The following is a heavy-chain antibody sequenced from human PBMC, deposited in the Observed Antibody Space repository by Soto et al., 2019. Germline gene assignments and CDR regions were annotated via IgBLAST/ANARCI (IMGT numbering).Heavy chain of an antibody. CDR1: GYTLTSYG. Sequence: ASVKVSCKASGYTLTSYGVSWVRQAPGQGLEWMGRISAYNGNTNYAQKLQGRVTMTTDTSTSTAYMELRSLRSDDTAVYYCARVVGALGHWFDPWGQGTPVTVSS. J-gene: IGHJ5*02. D-gene: IGHD1-26*01. V-gene: IGHV1-18*01. CDR3: ARVVGALGHWFDP. CDR2: ISAYNGNT.